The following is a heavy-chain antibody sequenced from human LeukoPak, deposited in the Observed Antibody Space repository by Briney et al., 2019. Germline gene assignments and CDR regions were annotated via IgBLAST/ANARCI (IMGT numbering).Heavy chain of an antibody. CDR2: INPNSGGT. V-gene: IGHV1-2*02. CDR1: GYTFTGYY. CDR3: ARDLDGDWTGVDY. D-gene: IGHD2-21*02. Sequence: ASVKVSCKASGYTFTGYYMHWVRQAPGQGLEWMGWINPNSGGTNYAQKFQGRVTMTRNTSTSTVYMELSSLRSEDTAVCYCARDLDGDWTGVDYWGQGTLVTVSS. J-gene: IGHJ4*02.